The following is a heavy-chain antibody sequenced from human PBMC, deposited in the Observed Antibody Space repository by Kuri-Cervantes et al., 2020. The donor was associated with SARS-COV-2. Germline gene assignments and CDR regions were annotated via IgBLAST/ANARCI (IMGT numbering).Heavy chain of an antibody. J-gene: IGHJ6*02. CDR3: AREGYYDSSGYFGDYVRMDV. Sequence: ASVKVSCKASGGTFSSYASRWVRQAPGQGLEWMGWISAYNGNTNYAQKLKGRVTMTTDTSTSTVYMELRSLRSDDTAVYYCAREGYYDSSGYFGDYVRMDVWGQGTTVTVSS. D-gene: IGHD3-22*01. CDR2: ISAYNGNT. CDR1: GGTFSSYA. V-gene: IGHV1-18*01.